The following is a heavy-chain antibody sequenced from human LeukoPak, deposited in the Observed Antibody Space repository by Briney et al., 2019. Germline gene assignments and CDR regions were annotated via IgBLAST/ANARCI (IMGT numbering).Heavy chain of an antibody. Sequence: EASVKVSCKASGGTFSSYAISWVRQAPGQGLEWMGGIIPIFGTANYAQKFQGRVTITADESTSTAYMELSSLRSDDTAMYYCARLPLGYCGGTSCLEWGQGTLVTVSS. CDR2: IIPIFGTA. J-gene: IGHJ4*02. D-gene: IGHD2-2*01. V-gene: IGHV1-69*01. CDR3: ARLPLGYCGGTSCLE. CDR1: GGTFSSYA.